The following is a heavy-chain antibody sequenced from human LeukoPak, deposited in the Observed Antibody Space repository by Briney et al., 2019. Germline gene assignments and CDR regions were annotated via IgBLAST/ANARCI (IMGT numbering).Heavy chain of an antibody. Sequence: PGGSLRLSCAASGVTFSSYWMSWVRQAPGKGLEWVAVISYDGSNKYYADSVKGRFTISRDDSKNTLYLQMNSLRAEDTAVYYCARDRQLATDKPYYYYGMDVWGQGTTVTVSS. V-gene: IGHV3-30*03. J-gene: IGHJ6*02. CDR2: ISYDGSNK. CDR3: ARDRQLATDKPYYYYGMDV. CDR1: GVTFSSYW. D-gene: IGHD1-26*01.